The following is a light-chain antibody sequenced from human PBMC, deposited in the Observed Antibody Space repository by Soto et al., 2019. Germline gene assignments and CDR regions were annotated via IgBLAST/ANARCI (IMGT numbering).Light chain of an antibody. Sequence: DIQMTQSPSTLSASVGERVTITCRASQSVSNCLAWYQQKPGKAPNLLIYDVSSLESRLPSWFSGSGSGTEFILTISRLQPDDFATYYCQQYDSYAWTFGPGMKVEMK. V-gene: IGKV1-5*01. CDR3: QQYDSYAWT. J-gene: IGKJ1*01. CDR1: QSVSNC. CDR2: DVS.